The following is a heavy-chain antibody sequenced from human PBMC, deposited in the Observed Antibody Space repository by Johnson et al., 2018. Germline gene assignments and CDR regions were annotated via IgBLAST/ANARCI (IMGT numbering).Heavy chain of an antibody. V-gene: IGHV3-48*01. CDR2: ISSSSSTI. CDR3: ARAEGSPHYGMDV. J-gene: IGHJ6*02. Sequence: VQLVQSGGGLVQPGGSLRLSCAASGFTFSSYSMNWVRQAPGKGLEWVSYISSSSSTIYSADPVKGRFTIPRDNSKTTLYLQMNSLRAEDTAVYYCARAEGSPHYGMDVWGQGTTVTVSS. D-gene: IGHD6-13*01. CDR1: GFTFSSYS.